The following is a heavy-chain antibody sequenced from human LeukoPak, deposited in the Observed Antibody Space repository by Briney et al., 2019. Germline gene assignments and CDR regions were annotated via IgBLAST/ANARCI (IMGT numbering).Heavy chain of an antibody. V-gene: IGHV4-59*01. Sequence: SETLSLTCTVSGVSISNYYWSWFRQSPGKGLEWIGYIYYSGSSNYNPSLKSRVTISVDTSKKQFSLKLTSVTAADTAVYYCARGRDSSSWYFDYWGQGTLVTVSS. CDR3: ARGRDSSSWYFDY. CDR1: GVSISNYY. D-gene: IGHD6-13*01. CDR2: IYYSGSS. J-gene: IGHJ4*02.